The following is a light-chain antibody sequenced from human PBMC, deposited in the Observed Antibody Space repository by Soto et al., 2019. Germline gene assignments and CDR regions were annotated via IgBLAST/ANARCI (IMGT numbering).Light chain of an antibody. J-gene: IGLJ1*01. CDR3: ATWDDSLNGFYV. Sequence: VLTQPPSASRTPGQGVTISCSGSTSNIGSNYVYWYQQLPGTAPKLLIYRNNQRPSGVPDRFSGSKSGTSASLAISGLRSDDEADYFCATWDDSLNGFYVFGTGTKVTVL. CDR2: RNN. CDR1: TSNIGSNY. V-gene: IGLV1-47*01.